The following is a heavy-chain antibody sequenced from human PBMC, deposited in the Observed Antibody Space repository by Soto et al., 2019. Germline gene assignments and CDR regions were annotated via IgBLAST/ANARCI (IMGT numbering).Heavy chain of an antibody. CDR2: INDSGTT. J-gene: IGHJ2*01. V-gene: IGHV4-34*01. CDR1: VGAFSGYS. Sequence: QVQLQQWGTGLLKPAETLSLTCAVYVGAFSGYSWTWIRQSPGKGLECIGEINDSGTTNYNPSLKIRVTLSVDLTKKQVLLNLRSVTAADTAVYYCARGNFYGWYFDLWGRGTLVTVSS. D-gene: IGHD4-17*01. CDR3: ARGNFYGWYFDL.